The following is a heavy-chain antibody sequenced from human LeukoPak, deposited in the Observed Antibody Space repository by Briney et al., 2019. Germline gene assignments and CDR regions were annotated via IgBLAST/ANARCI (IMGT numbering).Heavy chain of an antibody. J-gene: IGHJ4*02. CDR1: GFTFSSYG. CDR2: ISYDGSNK. Sequence: GGSLRLSCAASGFTFSSYGMHWVRQAPGKGLEWVAVISYDGSNKYYADSAKGRFTISRDNSKNTLYLQMNSLRAEDTAVYYCPVAMTSSYYFDYWGQGTLVTVSS. D-gene: IGHD4-23*01. CDR3: PVAMTSSYYFDY. V-gene: IGHV3-30*03.